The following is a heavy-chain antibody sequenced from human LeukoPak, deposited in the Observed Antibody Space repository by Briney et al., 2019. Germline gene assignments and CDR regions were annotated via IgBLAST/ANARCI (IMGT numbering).Heavy chain of an antibody. V-gene: IGHV4-61*02. CDR3: ARAFWAGYYFDY. CDR2: IYTSGGT. J-gene: IGHJ4*02. CDR1: GASISNGNYY. D-gene: IGHD3/OR15-3a*01. Sequence: SQTLSLTCTVSGASISNGNYYWSWIRQPAGKGLEWIGRIYTSGGTNHNPSLKSRVTISVDTSKNQFSLKLSSVTAADTAVYYCARAFWAGYYFDYWGQGTLVTVSS.